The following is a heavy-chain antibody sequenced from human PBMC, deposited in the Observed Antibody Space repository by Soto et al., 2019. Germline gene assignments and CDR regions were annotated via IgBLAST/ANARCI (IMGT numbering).Heavy chain of an antibody. CDR3: ARDSAARSYYYYYGMDV. CDR2: IYSGGST. J-gene: IGHJ6*02. V-gene: IGHV3-53*01. CDR1: GFTFSSNY. Sequence: GGSLRLSCAASGFTFSSNYMSWVRQAPGKGLEWVSVIYSGGSTYYADSVKGRFTISRDNSKNTLYLQMNSLRAEDTAVYYCARDSAARSYYYYYGMDVWGQGTTVTVSS. D-gene: IGHD6-6*01.